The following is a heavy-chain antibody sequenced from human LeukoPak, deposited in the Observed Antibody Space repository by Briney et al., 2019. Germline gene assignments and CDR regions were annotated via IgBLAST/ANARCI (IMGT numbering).Heavy chain of an antibody. CDR3: AKATYCSGGSCPLESWFDP. Sequence: PGGSLRLSCAASGFTFSSYGMHWVRQAPGKGLEWVAVISYDGSNKYYADSVKGRFTISRDNSKNTLYLQMNSLRAEDTAVYYCAKATYCSGGSCPLESWFDPWGQGTLVTVSS. J-gene: IGHJ5*02. D-gene: IGHD2-15*01. CDR2: ISYDGSNK. CDR1: GFTFSSYG. V-gene: IGHV3-30*18.